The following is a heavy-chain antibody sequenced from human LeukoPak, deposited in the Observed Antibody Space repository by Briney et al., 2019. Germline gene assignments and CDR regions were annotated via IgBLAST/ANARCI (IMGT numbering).Heavy chain of an antibody. V-gene: IGHV4-59*01. J-gene: IGHJ4*02. Sequence: PETLSLTCTVSGGSISSYYWSWIRQPPGKGLEWIGYIYYSGSTNYDPSLKSRVTMSVDTSKNQFSLKLSSVTAADTAVYYCARGTAAAPLDYFDYWGQGTLVTVSS. CDR3: ARGTAAAPLDYFDY. D-gene: IGHD6-13*01. CDR2: IYYSGST. CDR1: GGSISSYY.